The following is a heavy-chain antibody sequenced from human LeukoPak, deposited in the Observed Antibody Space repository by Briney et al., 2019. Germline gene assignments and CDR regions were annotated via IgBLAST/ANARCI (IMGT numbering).Heavy chain of an antibody. CDR1: GFTVSSNY. J-gene: IGHJ6*02. D-gene: IGHD6-19*01. Sequence: GGSLRLSCPASGFTVSSNYMSWVRQAPGKGLEWVSVIYSGGSTYYADSVKGRFTISRDNSKNTLYLQMNSLRAEDTAVYYCAKTSSGSHYYYGMDVWGQGTTVTVSS. CDR3: AKTSSGSHYYYGMDV. V-gene: IGHV3-53*01. CDR2: IYSGGST.